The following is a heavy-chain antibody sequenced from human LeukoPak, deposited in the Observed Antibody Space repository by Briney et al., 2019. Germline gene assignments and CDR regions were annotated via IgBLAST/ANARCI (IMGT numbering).Heavy chain of an antibody. D-gene: IGHD6-6*01. Sequence: SETLSLTCTVSGYSISSGYYWGWIRQPPGKGLEWIGSIYHSGSTYYNPSLKSRVTISVDTSKNQFSLKLSSVTAADTAVYYVCGCHSLHPFLQVPVHLSVSTSKDQFSLKLSLGTGADTGVFYCASVYDFWSGYYFDYWGQGTLVTVSS. CDR2: IYHSGST. V-gene: IGHV4-38-2*02. J-gene: IGHJ4*02. CDR3: CGCHSLHPFLQVPVHLSVSTSKDQFSLKLSLGTGADTGVFYCASVYDFWSGYYFDY. CDR1: GYSISSGYY.